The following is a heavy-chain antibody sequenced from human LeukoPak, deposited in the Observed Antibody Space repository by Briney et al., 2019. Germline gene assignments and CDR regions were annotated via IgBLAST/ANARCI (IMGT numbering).Heavy chain of an antibody. CDR3: ARVATVVTPEDAFDI. J-gene: IGHJ3*02. D-gene: IGHD4-23*01. Sequence: GGSLRLSCAASGFTFSSYSMNWVRQAPGKGLEWVSSISSSSSYIHYADSVKGRFTISRDNAKNSLYLQMNSLRAEDTAVYYCARVATVVTPEDAFDIWGQGTMVTVSS. CDR1: GFTFSSYS. V-gene: IGHV3-21*01. CDR2: ISSSSSYI.